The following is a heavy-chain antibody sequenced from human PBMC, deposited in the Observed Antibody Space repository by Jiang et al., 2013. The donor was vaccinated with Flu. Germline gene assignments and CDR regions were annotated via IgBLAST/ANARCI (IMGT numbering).Heavy chain of an antibody. CDR2: VSGYNDNT. CDR3: ARDVRKEYCSSTSCGYFDY. V-gene: IGHV1-18*04. D-gene: IGHD2-2*01. J-gene: IGHJ4*02. CDR1: GYTFTGYY. Sequence: GAEVKKPGASVKVSCKASGYTFTGYYMHWVRQAPGQGLEWMGWVSGYNDNTYYAQKFQGRVTMTTDTSTTTAYMELSSLRSEDTAVYYCARDVRKEYCSSTSCGYFDYWGQGTLVTVSS.